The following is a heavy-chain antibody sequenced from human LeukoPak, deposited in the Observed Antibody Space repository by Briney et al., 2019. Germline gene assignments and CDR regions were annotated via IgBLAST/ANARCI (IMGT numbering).Heavy chain of an antibody. J-gene: IGHJ4*02. CDR1: GLTFSTYG. V-gene: IGHV3-33*01. CDR2: IWFDGSNK. CDR3: AAGQNFGDY. D-gene: IGHD3-10*01. Sequence: GGSLRLSCAASGLTFSTYGMHWVRQAPGKGLEWVAVIWFDGSNKYYADSVKGRFSISRDNSKNTLFLQMNSLGVEDTAVYYCAAGQNFGDYWGQGTLVTVSS.